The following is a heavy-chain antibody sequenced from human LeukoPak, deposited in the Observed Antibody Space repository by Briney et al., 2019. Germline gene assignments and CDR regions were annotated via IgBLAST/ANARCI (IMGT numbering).Heavy chain of an antibody. V-gene: IGHV3-7*03. CDR2: IKTDGSET. Sequence: GGSLRLSCAASGFYFRDHWMDWVRQAPGKGLEWVGHIKTDGSETYYLDSLKGRISISRDNTNNALYLQTSSLRVEDTAVYYCVKNDGWFHLAQWGQGTLVTVSS. D-gene: IGHD6-19*01. J-gene: IGHJ4*02. CDR3: VKNDGWFHLAQ. CDR1: GFYFRDHW.